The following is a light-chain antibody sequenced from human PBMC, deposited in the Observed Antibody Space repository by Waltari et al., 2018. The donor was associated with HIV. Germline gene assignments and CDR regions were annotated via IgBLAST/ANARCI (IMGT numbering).Light chain of an antibody. V-gene: IGLV2-8*01. CDR3: SSYAGSNDFGV. J-gene: IGLJ2*01. Sequence: QSALTQPPSASGSPGQSVTLSCTGTSSDVGGYNSVSWYQQHPGKAPKLMIYEVSKRPSGVPDRFSGSKSGNTASLTVSGLQAEDEADYYCSSYAGSNDFGVFGGGTKLTVL. CDR1: SSDVGGYNS. CDR2: EVS.